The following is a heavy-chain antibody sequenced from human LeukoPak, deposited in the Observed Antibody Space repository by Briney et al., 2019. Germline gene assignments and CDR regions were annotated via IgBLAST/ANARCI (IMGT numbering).Heavy chain of an antibody. CDR1: GFIFSNDA. CDR3: AREGSPLWFGESTDYYYYGMDV. CDR2: IWFDGSNK. J-gene: IGHJ6*02. D-gene: IGHD3-10*01. Sequence: GGSLRLSCAASGFIFSNDAMHWVRQAPGKGLEWVAFIWFDGSNKHYADSVKGRFTISRDNAKNSLYLQMNSLRAEDTAVYYCAREGSPLWFGESTDYYYYGMDVWGQGTTVTVSS. V-gene: IGHV3-33*01.